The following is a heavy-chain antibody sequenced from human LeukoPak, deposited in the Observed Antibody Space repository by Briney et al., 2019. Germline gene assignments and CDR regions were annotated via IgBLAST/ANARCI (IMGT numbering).Heavy chain of an antibody. Sequence: TGGSLRLSCAASGFTFSSYWMHWVRQAPGKGLEWVSYISSSGSTIYYADSVKGRFTISRDNAKNSLYLQMNSLRAEDTAVYYCAREGSYSSSWYSNWFDPWGQGTLVTVSS. CDR1: GFTFSSYW. CDR3: AREGSYSSSWYSNWFDP. J-gene: IGHJ5*02. CDR2: ISSSGSTI. V-gene: IGHV3-48*04. D-gene: IGHD6-13*01.